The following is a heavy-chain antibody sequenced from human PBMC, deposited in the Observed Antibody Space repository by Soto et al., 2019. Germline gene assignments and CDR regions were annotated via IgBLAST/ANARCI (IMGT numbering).Heavy chain of an antibody. Sequence: SVQVSCKASGGTFSSYAISWVRQAPGQGLEWLGGIIPIFGTANYAQKFQGRVTITADESTSTAYMELSSLRSKDPAVYYWARGLRTAPITGGLNWFAPWGQGPWVPAP. CDR1: GGTFSSYA. D-gene: IGHD5-12*01. CDR3: ARGLRTAPITGGLNWFAP. J-gene: IGHJ5*02. V-gene: IGHV1-69*13. CDR2: IIPIFGTA.